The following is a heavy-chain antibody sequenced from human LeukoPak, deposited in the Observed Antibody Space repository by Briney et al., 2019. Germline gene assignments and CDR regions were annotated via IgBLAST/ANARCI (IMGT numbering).Heavy chain of an antibody. D-gene: IGHD3-22*01. J-gene: IGHJ1*01. CDR3: ARVEGGWDSSGYYFEYFQH. V-gene: IGHV1-2*02. CDR1: GYTFSNYG. CDR2: INPNSGGT. Sequence: ASVKVSCKASGYTFSNYGISWVRQAPGQGLEWMGWINPNSGGTNYAQKFQGRVTMTRDTSISTAYMELSRLRSDDTAVYYCARVEGGWDSSGYYFEYFQHWGQGTLATVSS.